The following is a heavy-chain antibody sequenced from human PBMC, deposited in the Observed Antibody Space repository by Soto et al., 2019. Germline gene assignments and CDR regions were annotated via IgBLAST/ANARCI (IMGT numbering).Heavy chain of an antibody. J-gene: IGHJ4*02. V-gene: IGHV3-33*01. CDR3: ATSSGYYIQIFDY. D-gene: IGHD3-22*01. CDR2: IWYDGSNK. CDR1: GFTLSSYG. Sequence: QVQLVESGGGVVQPGRSLRLSCAASGFTLSSYGMHWVRQAPGKGLEWVAVIWYDGSNKYYADSVKGRFTISRDNSKNTLYLQMNSLRAEDTAVYYCATSSGYYIQIFDYWGQGTLVTVSS.